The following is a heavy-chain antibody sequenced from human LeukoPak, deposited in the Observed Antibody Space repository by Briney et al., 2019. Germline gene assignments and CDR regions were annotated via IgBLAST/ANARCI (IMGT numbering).Heavy chain of an antibody. CDR1: GGSSSSGDYY. CDR2: IYYSGIT. D-gene: IGHD3-3*01. Sequence: SETLSLXCTVSGGSSSSGDYYWSWTRQPPGKGPEWIGYIYYSGITYYNPSLKSRVTISVDTSKNQFSLKLSSVTAADTAVYYCARGDFWSGYVPSWFDPWGQGTLVTVSS. CDR3: ARGDFWSGYVPSWFDP. V-gene: IGHV4-30-4*08. J-gene: IGHJ5*02.